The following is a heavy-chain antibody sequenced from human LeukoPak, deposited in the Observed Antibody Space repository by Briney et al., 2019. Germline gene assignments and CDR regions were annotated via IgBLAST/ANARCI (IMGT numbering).Heavy chain of an antibody. CDR1: GGSISSGSHY. CDR2: IYYSGSS. D-gene: IGHD3-10*01. CDR3: ARLSYGSGSHYNFYFDF. Sequence: KPSETLSLTCTVSGGSISSGSHYWGWIRQPPGKELEWIGNIYYSGSSYYNPSLKSRVTISVDASKNQFSLNLSSVTAADTAVYYCARLSYGSGSHYNFYFDFWGQGTLVTVSA. V-gene: IGHV4-39*01. J-gene: IGHJ4*02.